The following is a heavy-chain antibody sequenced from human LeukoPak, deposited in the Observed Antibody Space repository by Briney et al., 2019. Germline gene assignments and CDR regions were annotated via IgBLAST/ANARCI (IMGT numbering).Heavy chain of an antibody. D-gene: IGHD5-18*01. CDR2: IYPGDSDT. CDR3: ARQATVTDY. Sequence: GASLQISCQGAGSSFPSYWIGWVRQLPGKGLEWMGIIYPGDSDTRYNPSFQGQVTISADKSISTAYLQWSSLKASDTAVYYCARQATVTDYWGQGTLVTVSS. V-gene: IGHV5-51*01. CDR1: GSSFPSYW. J-gene: IGHJ4*02.